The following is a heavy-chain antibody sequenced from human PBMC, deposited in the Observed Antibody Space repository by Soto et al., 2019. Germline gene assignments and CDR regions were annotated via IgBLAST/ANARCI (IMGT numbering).Heavy chain of an antibody. D-gene: IGHD6-6*01. Sequence: SETLSLTCTVSGGSLSPNYWTWIRQPPGKGLEWIGYIYDSGSTNYNPSLKSRVTISVDTSKNQFSLKLTSVTAADTAVYYCAAPPRYWGQGTLVTVSS. CDR1: GGSLSPNY. CDR3: AAPPRY. V-gene: IGHV4-59*01. CDR2: IYDSGST. J-gene: IGHJ4*02.